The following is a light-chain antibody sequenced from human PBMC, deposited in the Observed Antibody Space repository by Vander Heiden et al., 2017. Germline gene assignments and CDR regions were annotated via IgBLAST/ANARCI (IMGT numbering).Light chain of an antibody. CDR1: QSISSY. V-gene: IGKV1-39*01. Sequence: DIQMTQSPSSLSASVGDRVTITCRASQSISSYLNWYQQKPGKAPKLLIYAASNLQSGVPSRFSGSGSGTDFTFTITSLQPEDFATYYCQQSYSTPCTFGQGTKVEIK. J-gene: IGKJ1*01. CDR2: AAS. CDR3: QQSYSTPCT.